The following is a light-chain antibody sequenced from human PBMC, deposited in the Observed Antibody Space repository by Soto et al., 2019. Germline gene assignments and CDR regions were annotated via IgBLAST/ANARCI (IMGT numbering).Light chain of an antibody. CDR2: DVS. CDR1: SSDVGGYNY. V-gene: IGLV2-14*01. J-gene: IGLJ1*01. CDR3: GSYTSSSTLPYV. Sequence: QSALTQPASVSGSPGQSITISCTGTSSDVGGYNYVSWYQQHPGKAPKLMIYDVSNRPSGVSNRFSGSKSGNTASLTISGLQAEDEADYYCGSYTSSSTLPYVFGTGTKVTV.